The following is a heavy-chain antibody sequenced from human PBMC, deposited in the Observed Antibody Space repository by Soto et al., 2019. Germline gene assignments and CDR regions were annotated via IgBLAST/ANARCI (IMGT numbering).Heavy chain of an antibody. D-gene: IGHD2-21*02. Sequence: ASVKVSCKASGYTFTQLGISLVRQAPGQGLEWMGWIGAYNGNTNYVQKFQGRVTMTTDTSTSTAYLELGSLRSDDTAVYYCARAGAVVTTHFDWWGQGTLVTVSS. J-gene: IGHJ4*02. CDR1: GYTFTQLG. CDR2: IGAYNGNT. CDR3: ARAGAVVTTHFDW. V-gene: IGHV1-18*01.